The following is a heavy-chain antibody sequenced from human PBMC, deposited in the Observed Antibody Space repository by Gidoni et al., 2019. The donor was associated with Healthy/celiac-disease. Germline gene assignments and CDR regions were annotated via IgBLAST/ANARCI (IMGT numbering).Heavy chain of an antibody. CDR2: ISSRGSTI. Sequence: EVQLVESGGGLVQPGGSLRLSCAASGFTFSSYSMNWVRQAPGKGLEWVSYISSRGSTIYYADSVKGRFTISRDNAKNSLYLQMNSLRDEDTAVYYCARAIGYCSTTSCYYFDYWGQGALVTVSS. D-gene: IGHD2-2*01. J-gene: IGHJ4*02. V-gene: IGHV3-48*02. CDR1: GFTFSSYS. CDR3: ARAIGYCSTTSCYYFDY.